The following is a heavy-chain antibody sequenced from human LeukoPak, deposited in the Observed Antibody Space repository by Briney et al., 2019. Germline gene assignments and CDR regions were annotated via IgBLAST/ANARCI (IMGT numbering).Heavy chain of an antibody. CDR1: GYSLTELS. J-gene: IGHJ4*02. D-gene: IGHD1-26*01. Sequence: ASVKVSCKVSGYSLTELSMHWVRQAPGKGLEWMGGFDPEDGETIYAQKLQGRVTMTEDTSTDTANMELSSLRSEDTAVYYCAARGSASYYARYFDYWGQGTLVTVSS. CDR2: FDPEDGET. V-gene: IGHV1-24*01. CDR3: AARGSASYYARYFDY.